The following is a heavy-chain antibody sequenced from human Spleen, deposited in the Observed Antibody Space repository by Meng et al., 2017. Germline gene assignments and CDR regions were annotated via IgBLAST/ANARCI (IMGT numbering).Heavy chain of an antibody. J-gene: IGHJ3*02. D-gene: IGHD2-21*01. CDR1: GYNFPDYW. CDR3: ARPQDVSIPDYAFDI. Sequence: ASVKVSCKPSGYNFPDYWLHWVRRAPGQGLEWMGRIDPKSGDTHYAQRFQGRVTMTGDTSISTAYLQWSSLKASDTAMYYCARPQDVSIPDYAFDIWGQGTMVTVSS. V-gene: IGHV1-2*06. CDR2: IDPKSGDT.